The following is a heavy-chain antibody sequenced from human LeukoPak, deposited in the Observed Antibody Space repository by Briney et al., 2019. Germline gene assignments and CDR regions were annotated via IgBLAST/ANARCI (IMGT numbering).Heavy chain of an antibody. CDR1: GYTFTSYG. CDR2: IGAYNGNT. J-gene: IGHJ6*03. D-gene: IGHD3-10*01. V-gene: IGHV1-18*03. CDR3: ARAPPLPMVAPRYMDV. Sequence: GASVKVSCKASGYTFTSYGISWVRQAPGQGLEWMGWIGAYNGNTNYAQKLQGRVTMTTDTSTSTACMELRSLRSDDMAVYYCARAPPLPMVAPRYMDVWGKGTTVTISS.